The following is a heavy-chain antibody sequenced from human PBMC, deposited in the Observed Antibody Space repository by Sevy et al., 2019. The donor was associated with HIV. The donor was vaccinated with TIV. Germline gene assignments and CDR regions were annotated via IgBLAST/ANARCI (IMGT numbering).Heavy chain of an antibody. CDR2: ISWNSGSI. CDR3: EKDMGGVGDCSSTNCYISDAFDI. CDR1: GFTFDDYA. J-gene: IGHJ3*02. V-gene: IGHV3-9*01. Sequence: GGSLRLSCAASGFTFDDYAMHWVRQAPGKGLEWVSGISWNSGSIGYAESVKGSFTISRNNAKNSLYRERNRLRGEETALYYCEKDMGGVGDCSSTNCYISDAFDIWGQGTMVTVSS. D-gene: IGHD2-2*02.